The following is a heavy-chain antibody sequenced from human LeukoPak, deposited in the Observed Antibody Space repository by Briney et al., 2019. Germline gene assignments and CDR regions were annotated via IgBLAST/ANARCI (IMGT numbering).Heavy chain of an antibody. CDR2: IIPILGIA. Sequence: GASVKVSCKASGGTFSSYAISWVRQAPGQGLEWMGRIIPILGIANYAQKFQARVTITADKSTSTAYMELSSLRSEDTAVYYCARSEEDIVVVPAAQPNSAHWYFDLWGRGTLVTVSS. CDR3: ARSEEDIVVVPAAQPNSAHWYFDL. D-gene: IGHD2-2*01. J-gene: IGHJ2*01. CDR1: GGTFSSYA. V-gene: IGHV1-69*04.